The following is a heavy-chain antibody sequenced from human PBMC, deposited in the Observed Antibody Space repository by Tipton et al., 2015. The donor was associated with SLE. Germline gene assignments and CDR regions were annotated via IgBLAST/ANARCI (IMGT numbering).Heavy chain of an antibody. Sequence: SLRLSCAASGFTFSSYAMHWVRQAPGKGLEWVAVISYDGSNKYYADSVKGRFTISRDNSKNTLYLQMNSLRAEDTAVYCCARDSVYSGSVFDYWGQGTLVTVSS. J-gene: IGHJ4*02. CDR1: GFTFSSYA. CDR3: ARDSVYSGSVFDY. V-gene: IGHV3-30*04. D-gene: IGHD1-26*01. CDR2: ISYDGSNK.